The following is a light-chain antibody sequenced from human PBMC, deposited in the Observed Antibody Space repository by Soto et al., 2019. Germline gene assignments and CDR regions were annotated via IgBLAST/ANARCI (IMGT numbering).Light chain of an antibody. J-gene: IGKJ1*01. CDR1: QSISSY. CDR3: QQSYSIVWT. V-gene: IGKV1-39*01. CDR2: AAS. Sequence: IQMTQSPSALSASVGDRVTITCRASQSISSYLSWYQQKPGKAPQLLIYAASTLQSGVPSRFSGSGSGTDFTLTIRGLQPEDFATYFCQQSYSIVWTFGQGTKVEV.